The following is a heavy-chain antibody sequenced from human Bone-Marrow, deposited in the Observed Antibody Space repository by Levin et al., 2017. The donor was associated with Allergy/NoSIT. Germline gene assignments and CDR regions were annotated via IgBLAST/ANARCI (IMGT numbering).Heavy chain of an antibody. CDR2: ISSSGSDM. D-gene: IGHD2-8*02. Sequence: GALRLSCTVSGFTFSIYSINWVRQAPGKGLEWVSSISSSGSDMYYVDSVRGRFTISRDNAKNSLTLQMNSLRAEDTAVYYCARGIIGDVRVAHKEAFDIWGQGTMVSVSS. V-gene: IGHV3-21*01. CDR1: GFTFSIYS. J-gene: IGHJ3*02. CDR3: ARGIIGDVRVAHKEAFDI.